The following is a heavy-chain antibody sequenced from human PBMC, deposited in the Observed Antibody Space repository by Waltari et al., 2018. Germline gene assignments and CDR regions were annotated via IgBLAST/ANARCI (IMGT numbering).Heavy chain of an antibody. CDR1: GFTFSSYA. Sequence: EVQLVESGGGLVQPGGSLRLSCAASGFTFSSYAMHWVRQAPGKGLEYVSAISSNGGSTYYANSVKGRVTMTTDTSTSTAYMELRSLRSDDTAVYYCARDRSGDYVEYWGQGTLVTVSS. CDR2: ISSNGGST. CDR3: ARDRSGDYVEY. J-gene: IGHJ4*02. V-gene: IGHV3-64*01. D-gene: IGHD4-17*01.